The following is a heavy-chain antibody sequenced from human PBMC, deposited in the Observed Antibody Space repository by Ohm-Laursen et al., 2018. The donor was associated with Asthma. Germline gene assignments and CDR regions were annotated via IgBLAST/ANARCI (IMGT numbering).Heavy chain of an antibody. V-gene: IGHV3-30-3*01. CDR1: GFTFSSYS. J-gene: IGHJ4*02. D-gene: IGHD3-3*01. Sequence: SLRLSCAASGFTFSSYSMHWVRQAPGKGLEWVAVIAYDGSNKYYADSVKGRFTISRDNSKNTLYLQMNSLRAEDTAVYYCARDSTGVVIIPFDYWGQGTLVTVSS. CDR3: ARDSTGVVIIPFDY. CDR2: IAYDGSNK.